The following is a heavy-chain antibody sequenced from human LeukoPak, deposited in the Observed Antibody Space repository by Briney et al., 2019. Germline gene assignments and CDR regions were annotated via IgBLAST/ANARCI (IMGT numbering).Heavy chain of an antibody. J-gene: IGHJ3*02. Sequence: SETLSLTCAVYGGSFSGYYWSWIRQPPGKGLEWIGEINHSGSTNYNPSLKSRVTISVDTSKNQFSLKLSSVTAADTAVYYCARRGYDYVWGSYRPGAFGIWGQGTMVTVSS. CDR3: ARRGYDYVWGSYRPGAFGI. D-gene: IGHD3-16*02. CDR1: GGSFSGYY. V-gene: IGHV4-34*01. CDR2: INHSGST.